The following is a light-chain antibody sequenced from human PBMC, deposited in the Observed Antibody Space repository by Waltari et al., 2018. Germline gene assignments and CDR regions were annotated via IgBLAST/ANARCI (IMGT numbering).Light chain of an antibody. CDR3: QQYNNWPKLT. J-gene: IGKJ4*01. CDR1: QSVSSN. CDR2: GAS. Sequence: ETVMTQSPATLSVSPGERATRPCRASQSVSSNLAWYQQKPGQAPRLLIFGASTRATGIPARFSGSGSGTEFTLTISSLQSEDFAVYYCQQYNNWPKLTFGGGTKVEIK. V-gene: IGKV3-15*01.